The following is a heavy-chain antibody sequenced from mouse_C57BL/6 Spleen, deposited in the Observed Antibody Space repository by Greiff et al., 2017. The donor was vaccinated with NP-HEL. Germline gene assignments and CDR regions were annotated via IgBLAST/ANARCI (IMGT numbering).Heavy chain of an antibody. CDR2: IDPETGGT. D-gene: IGHD2-3*01. CDR1: GYTFTDYE. V-gene: IGHV1-15*01. Sequence: VQLQQSGAELVRPGASVTLSCKASGYTFTDYEMHWVKQTPVHGLEWIGAIDPETGGTAYNQKFKGKAILTADKSSSTAYMELRSLTSEDSAVYYWTRKGNGYYGAWFAYWGQGTLVTVSA. J-gene: IGHJ3*01. CDR3: TRKGNGYYGAWFAY.